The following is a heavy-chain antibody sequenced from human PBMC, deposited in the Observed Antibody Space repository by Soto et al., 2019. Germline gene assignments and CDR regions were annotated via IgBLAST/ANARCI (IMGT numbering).Heavy chain of an antibody. J-gene: IGHJ6*02. CDR3: ARHGLDYGSGSYYNVGYYYCGMDV. CDR1: GYSFTSYW. CDR2: IYPGDSDT. Sequence: PGESLKISCKGSGYSFTSYWIGWVRQMPGKGLEWMGIIYPGDSDTRYSPSFQGQVTLSADKSISTAYLQWSSLKASDTAMYYCARHGLDYGSGSYYNVGYYYCGMDVWGQGTTVTVS. V-gene: IGHV5-51*01. D-gene: IGHD3-10*01.